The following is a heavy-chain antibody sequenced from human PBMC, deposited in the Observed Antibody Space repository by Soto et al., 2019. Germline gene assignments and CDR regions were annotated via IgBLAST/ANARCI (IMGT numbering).Heavy chain of an antibody. J-gene: IGHJ3*02. CDR2: ILPIFGTA. CDR1: GGTFSSYA. D-gene: IGHD2-15*01. CDR3: ARGGGYGGKREDAFDI. Sequence: QVQLVQSGAEVKKPGSSVKVSCQASGGTFSSYAFSWVRQAPGQGLEWMGGILPIFGTAYYAHKFQGRVTITADESTSTAYMELSSLRSEDTAVYYCARGGGYGGKREDAFDISGQGTTVTVS. V-gene: IGHV1-69*01.